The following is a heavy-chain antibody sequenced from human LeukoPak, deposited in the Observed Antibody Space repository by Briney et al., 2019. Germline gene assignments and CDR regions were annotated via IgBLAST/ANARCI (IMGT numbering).Heavy chain of an antibody. Sequence: GASVKVSCKASGYTFTSYGISWVRQAPGQGLEWMGWISAYNGNTNYAQKLQGRVTMTTDTSTSTAYMELRSLRSDDTAVYYCARVFYYDSSGYSLLEANFDYWGQGTLVTVSS. D-gene: IGHD3-22*01. V-gene: IGHV1-18*01. J-gene: IGHJ4*02. CDR2: ISAYNGNT. CDR1: GYTFTSYG. CDR3: ARVFYYDSSGYSLLEANFDY.